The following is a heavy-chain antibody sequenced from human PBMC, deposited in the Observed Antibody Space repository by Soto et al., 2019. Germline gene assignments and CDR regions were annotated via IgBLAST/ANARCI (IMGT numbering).Heavy chain of an antibody. CDR1: GYTFTNSG. V-gene: IGHV1-18*01. Sequence: QIQLVQAGAEVKKPGASVKVSCRASGYTFTNSGISWVRQAPGQGLEWMGWINTYNGITHYTQKLQGRVTMTTDTSTRTAYMELRSLRSDDTAVYYCARDPMTGYLQFDYWGQGTLVTVSS. CDR2: INTYNGIT. CDR3: ARDPMTGYLQFDY. J-gene: IGHJ4*02. D-gene: IGHD3-9*01.